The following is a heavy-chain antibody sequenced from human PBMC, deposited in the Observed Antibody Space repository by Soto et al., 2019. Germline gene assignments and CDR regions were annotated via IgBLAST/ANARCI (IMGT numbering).Heavy chain of an antibody. V-gene: IGHV1-69*02. J-gene: IGHJ6*02. CDR3: AAPPAAGYYDSSGFFQPYGMDV. Sequence: SVKVSCKASGGTFSSYTISWVRQAPGQGLEWMGRIIPILGIANYAQKFQGRVTITADKSTSTAYMELSSLRSEDTAVYYCAAPPAAGYYDSSGFFQPYGMDVWGQGTTVTVSS. CDR1: GGTFSSYT. CDR2: IIPILGIA. D-gene: IGHD3-22*01.